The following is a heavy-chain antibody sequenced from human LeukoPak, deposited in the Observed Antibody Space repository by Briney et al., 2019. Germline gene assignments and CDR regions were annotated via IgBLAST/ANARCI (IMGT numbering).Heavy chain of an antibody. Sequence: PGGSLRLSCAASGFTFSSYAMSWVRQAPGKGLEWVSTISGGGDNTYYADSVKGRFTISRDNSKNTLHLQMSSLRAEDTAVYYCAKRVSFSVDSWGQGTLVTVSS. CDR2: ISGGGDNT. CDR1: GFTFSSYA. J-gene: IGHJ4*02. V-gene: IGHV3-23*01. CDR3: AKRVSFSVDS. D-gene: IGHD3-10*01.